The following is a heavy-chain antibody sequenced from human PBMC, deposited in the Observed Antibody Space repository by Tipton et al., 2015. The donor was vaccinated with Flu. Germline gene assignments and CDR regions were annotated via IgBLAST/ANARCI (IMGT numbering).Heavy chain of an antibody. D-gene: IGHD3-10*02. J-gene: IGHJ6*03. CDR2: IYYNGST. CDR1: GGSISSYY. CDR3: ARDLGSDYTGLIYMDV. V-gene: IGHV4-59*01. Sequence: LRLSCSVSGGSISSYYWNWIRQPPGKGLEWIGYIYYNGSTNYNPSLKSRVTISVDTSKNQFSMKLSSVTAADTAVYYCARDLGSDYTGLIYMDVWGKGTTVTVSS.